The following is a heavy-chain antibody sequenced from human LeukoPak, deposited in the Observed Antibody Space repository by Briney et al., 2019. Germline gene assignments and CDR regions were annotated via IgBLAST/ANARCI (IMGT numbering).Heavy chain of an antibody. J-gene: IGHJ4*02. CDR1: GGSVSSGGYY. CDR2: IDYSGST. V-gene: IGHV4-61*08. D-gene: IGHD6-13*01. CDR3: AREGSAARSPYFDY. Sequence: SETLSLTCTVSGGSVSSGGYYWSWIRQPPGKGLEWIGYIDYSGSTYDNPSLKSRVTISVDTSKNQFSLKLNSVTAADTAVYYCAREGSAARSPYFDYWGQGTLVTVSS.